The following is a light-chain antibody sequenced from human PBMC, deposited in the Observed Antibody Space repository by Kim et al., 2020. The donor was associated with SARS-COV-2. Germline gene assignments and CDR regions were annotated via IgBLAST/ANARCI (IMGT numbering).Light chain of an antibody. CDR3: QQYHSYPPT. V-gene: IGKV1-16*02. CDR1: QDISNY. CDR2: GAS. J-gene: IGKJ4*01. Sequence: DIQMTQSPSSLSASVGDRVTITCRASQDISNYLAWFQHKPGKAPKSLIYGASSLQSGVPSKFSGSGSGTDFTLTISSLQPEDFATYYCQQYHSYPPTFGGGTKVDIK.